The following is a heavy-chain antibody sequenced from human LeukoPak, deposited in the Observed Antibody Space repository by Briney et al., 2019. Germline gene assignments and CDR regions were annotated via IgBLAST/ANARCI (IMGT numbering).Heavy chain of an antibody. Sequence: GGSLRLSCAVSGFTFSTYWMSWVRQAPGKGLEWVGNIKEDGSEKYYVDSMKGRFTISRDNAKNSLYLQMNSLRVEDTAVYYCARDSFETDIDYWGQGTLSPSPQ. D-gene: IGHD1-14*01. J-gene: IGHJ4*02. CDR2: IKEDGSEK. CDR3: ARDSFETDIDY. CDR1: GFTFSTYW. V-gene: IGHV3-7*01.